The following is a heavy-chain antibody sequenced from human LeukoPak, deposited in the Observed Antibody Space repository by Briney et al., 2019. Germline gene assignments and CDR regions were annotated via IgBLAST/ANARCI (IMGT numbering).Heavy chain of an antibody. V-gene: IGHV3-13*04. Sequence: GGSLRLSCAASGFTFSSYDMHWVRQATGKGLEWVSAITTRGNTYYSGSVKGRFTISRENAKNSLYLQMNSLRAGDTAVYYCARGLYSRGWYVPELDYWGQGTLVAVSS. CDR1: GFTFSSYD. D-gene: IGHD6-19*01. J-gene: IGHJ4*02. CDR2: ITTRGNT. CDR3: ARGLYSRGWYVPELDY.